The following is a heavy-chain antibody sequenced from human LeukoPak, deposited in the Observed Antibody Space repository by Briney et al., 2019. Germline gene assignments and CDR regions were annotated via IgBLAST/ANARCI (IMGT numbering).Heavy chain of an antibody. Sequence: PSETLSLTCAVYGGSFSGYYWSWIRQPPGKGLEWIGEINHSGSTNYNPSLKSRVTISVDTSKNQFSLKLSSVTAADTAVYYCARRRVPAVLGAFDIWGQGTMVIVSS. D-gene: IGHD2-2*01. CDR2: INHSGST. J-gene: IGHJ3*02. CDR3: ARRRVPAVLGAFDI. CDR1: GGSFSGYY. V-gene: IGHV4-34*01.